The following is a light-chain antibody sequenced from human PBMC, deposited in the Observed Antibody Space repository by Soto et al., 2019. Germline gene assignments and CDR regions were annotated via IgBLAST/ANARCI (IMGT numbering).Light chain of an antibody. V-gene: IGLV2-14*01. CDR1: SSDVGGYDY. CDR3: SSYSISTAYL. CDR2: EVS. Sequence: QSVLTQPASVSGSPGQSITISCTGTSSDVGGYDYVSWYQLHPGKAPKLMVFEVSNRPSGVSYRFSGSKSGNTASLTISALQAEDEADYFCSSYSISTAYLFGTGTKLTVL. J-gene: IGLJ1*01.